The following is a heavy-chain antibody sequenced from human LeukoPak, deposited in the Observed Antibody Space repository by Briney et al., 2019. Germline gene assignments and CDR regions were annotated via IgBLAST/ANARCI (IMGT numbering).Heavy chain of an antibody. J-gene: IGHJ3*02. CDR1: GFTFSSYA. V-gene: IGHV3-23*01. D-gene: IGHD3-9*01. Sequence: GGSLTLSCAASGFTFSSYAMTWVRQAPGKGLEWVSAISGSGGSTYYADSVKGRFTISRDNSQNTLYLQMNSLRAEDTAVYYCWVRYSPDAFDIWGQGTMVTVSS. CDR3: WVRYSPDAFDI. CDR2: ISGSGGST.